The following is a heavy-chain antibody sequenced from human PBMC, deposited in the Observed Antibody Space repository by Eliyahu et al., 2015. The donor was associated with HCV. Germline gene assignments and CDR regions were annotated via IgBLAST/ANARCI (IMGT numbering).Heavy chain of an antibody. J-gene: IGHJ4*02. CDR2: IYYSGST. D-gene: IGHD4-17*01. V-gene: IGHV4-39*01. CDR3: AKQVSLVNYYGLEYYFDH. Sequence: QLQLQESGPGLVKPSETLSLTCSVSXGSISSRSYYWGWIRQPPGKGLEWIASIYYSGSTYYNPSLESRVTISVDTSKNQFSLRLKSVTAEDTAVYYCAKQVSLVNYYGLEYYFDHWGQGTLVTVSS. CDR1: XGSISSRSYY.